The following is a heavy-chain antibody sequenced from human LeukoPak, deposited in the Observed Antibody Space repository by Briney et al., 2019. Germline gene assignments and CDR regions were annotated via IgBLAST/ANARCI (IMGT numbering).Heavy chain of an antibody. CDR2: SSAYDGNT. Sequence: ASVKASYKASGYTCTSYGISWVRQAPGQGLEGMGWSSAYDGNTNYAQKLQGRVTMTTDTSTSTAYMELRSLTSHATAVYYCPTGPAMVTSGLASRGQGTLVTASP. V-gene: IGHV1-18*01. CDR3: PTGPAMVTSGLAS. CDR1: GYTCTSYG. J-gene: IGHJ4*02. D-gene: IGHD5-18*01.